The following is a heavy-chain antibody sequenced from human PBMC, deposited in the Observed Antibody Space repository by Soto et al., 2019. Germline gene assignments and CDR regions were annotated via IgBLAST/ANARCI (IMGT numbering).Heavy chain of an antibody. CDR3: AGTLLYFDWLPLDY. J-gene: IGHJ4*02. D-gene: IGHD3-9*01. Sequence: QMQLVESGGGVVQPGRSLRLSCAASGFTFSSYGMHWVRQAPGKGLEWVAVIWYDGSNRYYADSVKGRFTISRDNSKNTLYLQMNSLRAEDTAVYYCAGTLLYFDWLPLDYWGQGTLVTVSS. CDR2: IWYDGSNR. CDR1: GFTFSSYG. V-gene: IGHV3-33*01.